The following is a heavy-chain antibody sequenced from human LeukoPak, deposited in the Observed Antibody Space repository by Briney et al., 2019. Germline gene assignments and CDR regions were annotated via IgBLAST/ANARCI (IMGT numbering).Heavy chain of an antibody. CDR3: AKAAPDSGDYGMDV. CDR1: GGSFSGYY. D-gene: IGHD4-17*01. V-gene: IGHV4-34*01. J-gene: IGHJ6*02. CDR2: INHSGST. Sequence: SETLSLTCAVYGGSFSGYYWSWIRQPPGKGLEWIGEINHSGSTNYNPSLKSRVTISVDTSKNQFTLKLSSVTAADTAVYYCAKAAPDSGDYGMDVWGQGTTVTVSS.